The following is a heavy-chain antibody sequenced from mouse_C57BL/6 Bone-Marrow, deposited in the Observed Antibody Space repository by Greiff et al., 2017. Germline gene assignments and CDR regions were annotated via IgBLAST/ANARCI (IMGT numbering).Heavy chain of an antibody. Sequence: DVMLVESGGGLVQPGGSLKLSCAASGFTFSDYYMYWVRQTPEKRLEWVAYISNGGGSTYYPDTVKGRFTIYRDNAENTLYLQMSRLKSEDTAMYDCANRQLRLPYYAMDYWGQGTSVTVSS. J-gene: IGHJ4*01. D-gene: IGHD3-2*02. V-gene: IGHV5-12*01. CDR2: ISNGGGST. CDR3: ANRQLRLPYYAMDY. CDR1: GFTFSDYY.